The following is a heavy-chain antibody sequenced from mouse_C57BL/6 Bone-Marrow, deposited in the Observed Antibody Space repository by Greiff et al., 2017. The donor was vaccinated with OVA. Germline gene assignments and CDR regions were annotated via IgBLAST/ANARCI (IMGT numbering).Heavy chain of an antibody. J-gene: IGHJ2*01. CDR2: ISYDGSN. CDR1: GYSITSGYY. D-gene: IGHD1-1*01. Sequence: DVQLQESGPGLVKPSQSLSLTCSVTGYSITSGYYWNWIRQFPGNKLEWMGYISYDGSNNYNPSLKNRISITRDTSKNQFFLKLNSVTTEDTATYYGAPNYYGSSYGYFDYWGQGTTLTVSS. CDR3: APNYYGSSYGYFDY. V-gene: IGHV3-6*01.